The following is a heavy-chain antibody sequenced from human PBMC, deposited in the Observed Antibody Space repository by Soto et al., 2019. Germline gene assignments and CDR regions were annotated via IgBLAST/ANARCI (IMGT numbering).Heavy chain of an antibody. CDR2: IWYDGSNK. CDR3: AREDYDILTGYSAEVYYYYMDV. CDR1: GFTFSSYG. D-gene: IGHD3-9*01. Sequence: GGSLRLSCVASGFTFSSYGMHWVRQAPGKGLEWVAVIWYDGSNKYYADSVKGRFTISRDNSKNTLYLQMNSLRAEDTAVYYCAREDYDILTGYSAEVYYYYMDVWGKGT. V-gene: IGHV3-33*01. J-gene: IGHJ6*03.